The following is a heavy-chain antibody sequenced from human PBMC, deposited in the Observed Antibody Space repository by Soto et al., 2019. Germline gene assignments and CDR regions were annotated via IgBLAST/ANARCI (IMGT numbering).Heavy chain of an antibody. J-gene: IGHJ4*02. Sequence: TSETLSLTCTVSGGSISSYYWSWIRQPPGKGLEWIGYIYYSGSTNYNPSPKSRVTISVDTSKNQFSLKLSSVTAADTAVYYCARAYGDYVFDYWGQGTLVTVS. V-gene: IGHV4-59*01. D-gene: IGHD4-17*01. CDR1: GGSISSYY. CDR2: IYYSGST. CDR3: ARAYGDYVFDY.